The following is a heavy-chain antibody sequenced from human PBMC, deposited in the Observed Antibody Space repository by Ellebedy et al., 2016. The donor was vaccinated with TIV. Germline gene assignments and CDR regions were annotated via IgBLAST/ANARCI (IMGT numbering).Heavy chain of an antibody. J-gene: IGHJ3*02. CDR2: IYYSGST. Sequence: SETLSLTCTVSGGSISSYYWNWIRQPPGKGLEWIGYIYYSGSTNYNPSLKSRVTISVDTSKNQFSLRLSSVTAADTAVYYCARRLAAGDFGAFDIWGQGTMVPVSS. CDR3: ARRLAAGDFGAFDI. D-gene: IGHD6-25*01. CDR1: GGSISSYY. V-gene: IGHV4-59*08.